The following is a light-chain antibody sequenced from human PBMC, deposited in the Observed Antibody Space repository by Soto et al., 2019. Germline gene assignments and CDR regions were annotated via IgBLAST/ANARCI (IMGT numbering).Light chain of an antibody. J-gene: IGLJ3*02. CDR3: SSFTTSSTGV. CDR2: EVS. CDR1: SSDVGGYNY. Sequence: QSALTQPASVSGSPGQSVTISCTGTSSDVGGYNYVSWFQQYPGKAPKLMIYEVSNRPSGVSNRFSGSKSGNTASLTISGLQAEVDADYFCSSFTTSSTGVFGGGTKLTVL. V-gene: IGLV2-14*01.